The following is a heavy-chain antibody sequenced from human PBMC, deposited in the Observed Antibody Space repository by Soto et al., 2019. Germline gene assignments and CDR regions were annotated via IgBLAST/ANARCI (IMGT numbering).Heavy chain of an antibody. J-gene: IGHJ4*02. D-gene: IGHD5-18*01. CDR3: EFTSLGYSYGYHY. Sequence: SSETLSLTCAVYGGSFSGYYWSWIRQPPGKGLEWIGEINHSGSTNYNPSLKSRVTISVDTSKNQFSLKLSSVTAADTAVYYCEFTSLGYSYGYHYWGQGTLVTVSS. CDR2: INHSGST. CDR1: GGSFSGYY. V-gene: IGHV4-34*01.